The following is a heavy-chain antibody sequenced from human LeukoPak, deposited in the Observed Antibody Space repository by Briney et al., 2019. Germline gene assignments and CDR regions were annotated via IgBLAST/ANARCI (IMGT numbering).Heavy chain of an antibody. CDR2: IWYDGSNK. V-gene: IGHV3-33*01. J-gene: IGHJ4*02. D-gene: IGHD3-22*01. CDR1: GFTFSSYG. CDR3: ARDLADYYDSSGYYFDY. Sequence: GGSLRLSCAASGFTFSSYGMHWVRQAPGKGLEWVAVIWYDGSNKYYADSVKGRFTISRDNSKNTLYLKMNSLRAEDTAVYYCARDLADYYDSSGYYFDYWGQGTLVTVSS.